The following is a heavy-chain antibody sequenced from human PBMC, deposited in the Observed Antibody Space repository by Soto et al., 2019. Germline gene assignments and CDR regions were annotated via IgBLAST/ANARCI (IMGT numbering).Heavy chain of an antibody. V-gene: IGHV3-23*01. CDR2: ISGSGGST. J-gene: IGHJ6*02. Sequence: GGSLRLSCAASGITFSSYAMSWVRQAPGKGLEWVSAISGSGGSTYYADSVKGRFTISRDNSKNTLYLQMNSLRAEDTAVYYCAKGYSSGWYYYGMDVWGQGTTVTVSS. CDR3: AKGYSSGWYYYGMDV. D-gene: IGHD6-19*01. CDR1: GITFSSYA.